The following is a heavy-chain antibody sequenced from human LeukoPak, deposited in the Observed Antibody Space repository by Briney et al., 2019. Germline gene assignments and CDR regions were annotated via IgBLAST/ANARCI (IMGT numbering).Heavy chain of an antibody. J-gene: IGHJ4*02. CDR3: ARVGCSGGSCYFDY. D-gene: IGHD2-15*01. CDR1: GGSISSSSYY. CDR2: IYYSGST. Sequence: SETLSLTCTVSGGSISSSSYYWGWIRQPPGKGLEWIGSIYYSGSTNYNPSLKSRVTISVDTSKNQFSLKLSSVTAADTAVYYCARVGCSGGSCYFDYWGQGTLVTVSS. V-gene: IGHV4-39*07.